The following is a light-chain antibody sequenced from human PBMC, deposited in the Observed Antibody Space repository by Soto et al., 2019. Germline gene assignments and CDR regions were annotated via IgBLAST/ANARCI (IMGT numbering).Light chain of an antibody. CDR1: QSVTYSF. CDR3: QQYGSSPLT. CDR2: GAS. J-gene: IGKJ4*01. V-gene: IGKV3-20*01. Sequence: EIVLTQSPGTLSLSPGERATLSCRASQSVTYSFLAWYQQKPGQAPRPLIYGASSRATGIPDRFSGSGSGTDFTLTISRLEPEDFAVYYCQQYGSSPLTFGGGTKVEIK.